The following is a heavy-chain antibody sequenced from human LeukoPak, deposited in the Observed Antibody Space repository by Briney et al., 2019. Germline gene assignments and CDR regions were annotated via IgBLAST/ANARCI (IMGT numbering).Heavy chain of an antibody. Sequence: VASVNVSCKASGYTFIDYAIHWLRQAPGQRPEGMGWVNTGNGNTRYSPQFQGRVTITRDTSISTAYMELSRLRSDDTAVYYCARDPCSGDSCYHWFDPWGQGTLVTVSS. CDR1: GYTFIDYA. V-gene: IGHV1-3*04. D-gene: IGHD2-15*01. CDR3: ARDPCSGDSCYHWFDP. J-gene: IGHJ5*02. CDR2: VNTGNGNT.